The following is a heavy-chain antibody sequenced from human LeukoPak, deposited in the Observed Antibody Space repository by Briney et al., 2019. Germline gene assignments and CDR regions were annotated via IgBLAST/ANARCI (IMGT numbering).Heavy chain of an antibody. Sequence: GGSLRLSCSASGFTFSAYAMHWVRQAPGKRLEYVSAISPDGTSTYYADSVRGRFSISRDNSKNTLYLQMNSLRAEDTAVYYCAKDTDPYSRAPHYFDYWGQGTLVTVSS. CDR3: AKDTDPYSRAPHYFDY. CDR2: ISPDGTST. J-gene: IGHJ4*02. V-gene: IGHV3-64*04. D-gene: IGHD6-13*01. CDR1: GFTFSAYA.